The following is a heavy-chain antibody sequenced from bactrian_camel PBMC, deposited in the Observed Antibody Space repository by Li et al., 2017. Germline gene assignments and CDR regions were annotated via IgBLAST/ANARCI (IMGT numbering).Heavy chain of an antibody. D-gene: IGHD1*01. J-gene: IGHJ6*01. CDR2: ISPGDGTI. CDR1: RFTYSSTKC. Sequence: VQLVESGGGSVEAGGSLRLSCAASRFTYSSTKCVAWFRQAPGKEREGVAVISPGDGTITYADSVKGRFTISRDNAKDTSYLQMNSLKPEDTAMYYCAASALSWRACRVRESDFTYWGQGTQVTVS. V-gene: IGHV3S40*01. CDR3: AASALSWRACRVRESDFTY.